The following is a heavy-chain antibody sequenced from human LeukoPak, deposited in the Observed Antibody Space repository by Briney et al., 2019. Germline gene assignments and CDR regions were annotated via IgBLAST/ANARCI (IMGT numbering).Heavy chain of an antibody. V-gene: IGHV4-61*08. Sequence: SETLSLTCTVSGASISYSDRYWGWIRQPPGKGLEWIGYIYYSGSTNYNPSLKSRVTISVDTSKNQFSLKLSSVTAADTAVYYCARGGRGREYSSSYYYYYYMDVWGKGTTVTVSS. CDR1: GASISYSDRY. CDR3: ARGGRGREYSSSYYYYYYMDV. D-gene: IGHD6-6*01. J-gene: IGHJ6*03. CDR2: IYYSGST.